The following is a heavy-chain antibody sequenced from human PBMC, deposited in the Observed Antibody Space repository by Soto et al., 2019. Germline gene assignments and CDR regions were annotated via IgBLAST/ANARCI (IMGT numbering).Heavy chain of an antibody. J-gene: IGHJ1*01. CDR2: ISANGYNQ. Sequence: QVQLVDSGGGVVQPGRSLRLSCAASGFTFSTFAMHWVRQAPGKGLEWVAAISANGYNQFYGNSVKGRFIISRDNSWNTVNLQMNSVRVEDTALYYCVRDTAEDCRSSTCYVPLQHWGQGTLVTVSS. V-gene: IGHV3-30*04. D-gene: IGHD2-2*01. CDR3: VRDTAEDCRSSTCYVPLQH. CDR1: GFTFSTFA.